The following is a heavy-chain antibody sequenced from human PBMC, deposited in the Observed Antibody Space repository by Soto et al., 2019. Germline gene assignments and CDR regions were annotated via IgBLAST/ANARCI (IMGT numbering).Heavy chain of an antibody. J-gene: IGHJ6*02. D-gene: IGHD2-15*01. V-gene: IGHV1-18*01. Sequence: QVQLVQSGAEVKKPGASVKVSCKASGYTFSSYGISWVRQAPGQGLEWMGWISAYNGNTNYAQNLQGRVTMTTDTSTSTAYMELRSLRSDDTAVYYCARVNFQKLTIRHCFYGMDVWGQGTMVTVSS. CDR2: ISAYNGNT. CDR3: ARVNFQKLTIRHCFYGMDV. CDR1: GYTFSSYG.